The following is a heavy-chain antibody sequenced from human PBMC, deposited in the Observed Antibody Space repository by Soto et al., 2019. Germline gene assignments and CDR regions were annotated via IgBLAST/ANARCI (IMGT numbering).Heavy chain of an antibody. J-gene: IGHJ6*02. D-gene: IGHD2-15*01. V-gene: IGHV1-2*02. CDR3: SKGRWTVGHCSGGSCYDGMDV. CDR2: INPKNGDT. CDR1: GYTFIGFS. Sequence: QEQLVQSGPEVKKPGASVKVSCESSGYTFIGFSLHWVRQAPGQGLEWMGWINPKNGDTYYAQKFLGRVTMTRDTSINTVYMELNSLKSDDTAVYYCSKGRWTVGHCSGGSCYDGMDVWGQGTTVTVSS.